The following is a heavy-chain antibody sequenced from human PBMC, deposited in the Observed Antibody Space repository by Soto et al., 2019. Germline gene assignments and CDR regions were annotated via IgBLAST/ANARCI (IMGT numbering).Heavy chain of an antibody. CDR2: ISSSSSSYT. CDR1: GFTFSDYY. J-gene: IGHJ3*02. Sequence: VGSLRLSCAASGFTFSDYYMSWIRQAPGKGLEWVSYISSSSSSYTNYADSVKGRFTISRDNAKNSLYLQMNSLRAEDTAVYYCARGLIAVAGTNAFDIWGQGTMVTVS. CDR3: ARGLIAVAGTNAFDI. D-gene: IGHD6-19*01. V-gene: IGHV3-11*06.